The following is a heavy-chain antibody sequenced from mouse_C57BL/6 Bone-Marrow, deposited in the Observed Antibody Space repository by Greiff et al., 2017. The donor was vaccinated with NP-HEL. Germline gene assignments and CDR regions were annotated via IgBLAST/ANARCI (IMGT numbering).Heavy chain of an antibody. Sequence: QVQLKQPGAELVKPGASVKVSCKASGYTFTSYWMHWVKQRPGQGLEWIGRIHPSDSDTNYNQKFKGKATLTVDKSSSTAYMQLSSLTSEDSAVYYCAIGGYGTRGYWYFDVWGTGTTVTVSS. D-gene: IGHD2-1*01. CDR1: GYTFTSYW. J-gene: IGHJ1*03. V-gene: IGHV1-74*01. CDR3: AIGGYGTRGYWYFDV. CDR2: IHPSDSDT.